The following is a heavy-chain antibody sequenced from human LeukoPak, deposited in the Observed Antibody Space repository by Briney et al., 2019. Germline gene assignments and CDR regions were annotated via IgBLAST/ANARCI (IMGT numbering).Heavy chain of an antibody. CDR1: GFTFSSYA. CDR2: ISYDGTYK. CDR3: ARRGTGHGMDV. J-gene: IGHJ6*02. D-gene: IGHD1-1*01. V-gene: IGHV3-30-3*01. Sequence: PGGSLRLSCAASGFTFSSYAMHWVRQAPGKGLEWVAVISYDGTYKYYADSVKGRFTISRDNAKNTLFLQMNSLRAEDTAVYYCARRGTGHGMDVWGQGTTVIVSS.